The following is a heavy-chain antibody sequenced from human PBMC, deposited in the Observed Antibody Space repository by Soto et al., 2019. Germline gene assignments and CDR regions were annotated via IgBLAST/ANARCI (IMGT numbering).Heavy chain of an antibody. J-gene: IGHJ4*02. Sequence: GGSLRLSCAASGFTFSNYGMHWVRQAPGKGLEWVAVIRNDGSNEYYADAVKGRFTISRDNPKHTLYLQMNSLRAEDTAVYYCAKVPAGGDTHRSADYWGQGALVTVSS. V-gene: IGHV3-30*18. CDR3: AKVPAGGDTHRSADY. CDR2: IRNDGSNE. CDR1: GFTFSNYG. D-gene: IGHD3-16*01.